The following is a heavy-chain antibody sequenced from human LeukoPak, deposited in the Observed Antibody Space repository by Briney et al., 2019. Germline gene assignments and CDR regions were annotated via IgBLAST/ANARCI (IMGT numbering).Heavy chain of an antibody. J-gene: IGHJ2*01. CDR3: ARDSGADRRYFDL. V-gene: IGHV3-74*01. D-gene: IGHD7-27*01. CDR1: GFTFNSYL. CDR2: IDGYGTTT. Sequence: GGSLRLSCAASGFTFNSYLMNWVRQAPGKGLVWASRIDGYGTTTSYEDSVQGRFTISRDNAKNTLYLQMNSLRAEDTAVYYCARDSGADRRYFDLWGRGTLVTVSS.